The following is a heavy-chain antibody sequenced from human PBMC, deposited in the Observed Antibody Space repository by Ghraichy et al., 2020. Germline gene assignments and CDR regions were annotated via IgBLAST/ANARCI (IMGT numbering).Heavy chain of an antibody. CDR3: ASTYGSGSWYYYYGMDV. CDR2: ISAYNGNT. CDR1: GYTFTSYG. J-gene: IGHJ6*02. D-gene: IGHD3-10*01. V-gene: IGHV1-18*01. Sequence: ASVKVSCKASGYTFTSYGISWVRQAPGQGLEWMGWISAYNGNTNYAQKLQGRVTMTTDTSTSTAYMELRSLRSDDTAVYYCASTYGSGSWYYYYGMDVWGQGTTVTVSS.